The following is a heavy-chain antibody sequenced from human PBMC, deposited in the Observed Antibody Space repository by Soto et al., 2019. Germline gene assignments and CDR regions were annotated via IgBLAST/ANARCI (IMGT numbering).Heavy chain of an antibody. V-gene: IGHV3-30-3*01. CDR3: ARLPGPLVAVLYIYPLDGRAAKSDVDV. CDR1: GFTFNYYP. CDR2: VSFDGSNK. Sequence: QMQLVESGGGVVQPGGSLRLSCAASGFTFNYYPMHWVRQAPGKGLEWVAVVSFDGSNKYYADSVKGRFTISKDNSKNTLYLQMNSLSRVDTAVYYCARLPGPLVAVLYIYPLDGRAAKSDVDVWGQGTTVTVSS. J-gene: IGHJ6*02. D-gene: IGHD6-13*01.